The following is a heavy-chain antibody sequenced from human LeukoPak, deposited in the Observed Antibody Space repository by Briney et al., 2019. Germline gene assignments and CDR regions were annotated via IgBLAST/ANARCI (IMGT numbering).Heavy chain of an antibody. V-gene: IGHV4-34*01. CDR3: ARLAAAGRDY. J-gene: IGHJ4*02. CDR2: INHSGST. D-gene: IGHD6-13*01. CDR1: GGPFSGYY. Sequence: SETLSLTCAVYGGPFSGYYWSWIRQPPGKGLEWIGEINHSGSTNYNPSLKSRVTISVDTSKNQFSLKLSSVTAADTAVYYCARLAAAGRDYWGQGTLVTVSS.